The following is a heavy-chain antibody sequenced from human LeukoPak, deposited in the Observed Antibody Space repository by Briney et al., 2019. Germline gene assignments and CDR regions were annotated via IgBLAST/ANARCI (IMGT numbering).Heavy chain of an antibody. CDR1: GFTFSSYW. J-gene: IGHJ6*03. Sequence: GGSLRLSCAASGFTFSSYWMSWVRQAPGKGLEWVANIKQDGSEKYYVDSVKGRFTISRDNAKNSLYLQMNSLRAEDTAVYYCARALQEVPAAIRSTSSSYYMDVWGKGTTVTVSS. CDR3: ARALQEVPAAIRSTSSSYYMDV. D-gene: IGHD2-2*01. CDR2: IKQDGSEK. V-gene: IGHV3-7*04.